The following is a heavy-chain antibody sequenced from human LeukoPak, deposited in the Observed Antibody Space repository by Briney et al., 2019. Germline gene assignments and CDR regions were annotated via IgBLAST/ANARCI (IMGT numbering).Heavy chain of an antibody. V-gene: IGHV4-34*01. J-gene: IGHJ5*02. Sequence: PSETLSLTCAVYGGSFSGYYWSWIRQPPGKGLEWIGSIYDSGSTYYNPSLKSRVTISVDTSKNQFSLKLNSVTAADTAVYYCARHYGPWGRGTLVTVSS. CDR2: IYDSGST. CDR1: GGSFSGYY. CDR3: ARHYGP. D-gene: IGHD3-16*01.